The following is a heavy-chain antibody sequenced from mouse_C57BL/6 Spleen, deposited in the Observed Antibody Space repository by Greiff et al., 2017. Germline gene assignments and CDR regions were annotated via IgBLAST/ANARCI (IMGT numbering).Heavy chain of an antibody. CDR3: ARDGYGSSYGDFDY. CDR2: INYDGSST. CDR1: GFTFSDYY. V-gene: IGHV5-16*01. J-gene: IGHJ2*02. D-gene: IGHD1-1*01. Sequence: EVKLVESEGGLVQPGSSMKLSCTASGFTFSDYYMAWVRQVPEKGLEWVANINYDGSSTYYLDALKGRFIISRNNAKNILSLQMSSLKSEDTATYYCARDGYGSSYGDFDYWGQGTSLTVSS.